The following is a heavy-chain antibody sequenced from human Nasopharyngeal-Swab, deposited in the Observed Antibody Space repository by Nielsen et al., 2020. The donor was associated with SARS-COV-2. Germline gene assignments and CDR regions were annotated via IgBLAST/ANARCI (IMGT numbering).Heavy chain of an antibody. CDR3: ARGNSYGFYYFDY. D-gene: IGHD5-18*01. V-gene: IGHV3-11*04. CDR1: GFTFSDYY. J-gene: IGHJ4*02. Sequence: GESLKISCAASGFTFSDYYMSWIRQAPGKGLEWVSYISSSGSTIYYADSVKGRFTISRDNAKNSLYLQMNSLRAEDTAVYYCARGNSYGFYYFDYRGQGTLVTVSS. CDR2: ISSSGSTI.